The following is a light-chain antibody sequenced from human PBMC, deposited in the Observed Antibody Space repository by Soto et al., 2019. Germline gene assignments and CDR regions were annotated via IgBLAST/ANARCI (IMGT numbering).Light chain of an antibody. J-gene: IGLJ1*01. Sequence: QAVVTQPPSVSGAPGQRVTISCTGSSSNIGAGYDVHWYQQLPGTAPKLLIYGNSNRPSGVPDRFSGSKSGTSASLAITWLQAEDEADYYCQSYDSSLSGFYVFGTGTKVTVL. CDR1: SSNIGAGYD. V-gene: IGLV1-40*01. CDR2: GNS. CDR3: QSYDSSLSGFYV.